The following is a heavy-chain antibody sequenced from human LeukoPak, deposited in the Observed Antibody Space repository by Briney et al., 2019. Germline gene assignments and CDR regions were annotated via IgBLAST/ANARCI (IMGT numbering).Heavy chain of an antibody. D-gene: IGHD4-11*01. V-gene: IGHV3-21*01. J-gene: IGHJ4*02. CDR2: ISSSSSYI. Sequence: GGPLRLSCAASGFTFSSYSMNWVRQAPGKGLEWVSSISSSSSYIYYADSVKGRFTISRDNAKNSLSLQMNSLRAEDTAVYYCARDRDDYPYYWGQGTLVTVSS. CDR1: GFTFSSYS. CDR3: ARDRDDYPYY.